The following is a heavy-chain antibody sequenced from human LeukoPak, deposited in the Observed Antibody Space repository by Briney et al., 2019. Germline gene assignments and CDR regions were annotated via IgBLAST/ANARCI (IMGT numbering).Heavy chain of an antibody. CDR1: GGSISSSNW. Sequence: SETLSLTCAVSGGSISSSNWWSWVRQPPGKGLEWIGEINHSGSTNYNPSLKSRVTISVDTSKNQFSLKLSSVTAADTAVYYCARDGTEYYYGSGSYYTLDYWGQGTLVTVSS. D-gene: IGHD3-10*01. CDR2: INHSGST. CDR3: ARDGTEYYYGSGSYYTLDY. V-gene: IGHV4-4*02. J-gene: IGHJ4*02.